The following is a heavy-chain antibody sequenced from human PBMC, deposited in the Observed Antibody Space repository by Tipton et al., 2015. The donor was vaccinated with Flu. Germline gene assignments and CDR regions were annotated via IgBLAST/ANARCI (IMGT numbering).Heavy chain of an antibody. CDR1: GLTLINAG. J-gene: IGHJ4*02. V-gene: IGHV3-15*01. D-gene: IGHD2-2*01. CDR2: IKTKTDGGTT. Sequence: VQLVQSGGGLVKPGGSFRLSCAASGLTLINAGMNGVRQAPGKGLEWVGRIKTKTDGGTTDYAAPVKGRFTISRDDSKNTLYLQMNSLKTEDTAVYYCTTDGEYCSSTTCYAGGTDYWGQGTLVTVSS. CDR3: TTDGEYCSSTTCYAGGTDY.